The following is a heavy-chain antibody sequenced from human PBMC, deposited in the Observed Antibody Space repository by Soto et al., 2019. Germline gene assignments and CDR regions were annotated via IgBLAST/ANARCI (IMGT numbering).Heavy chain of an antibody. CDR3: ARDMAMVPYYGMDV. CDR2: ISYDGSNK. Sequence: LRLSCAASGFTFSSYAMHWVRQAPGKGLEWVAVISYDGSNKYYADSVKGRFTISRDNSKNTLYLQMNSLRAEDTAVYYCARDMAMVPYYGMDVWGQGTTVTVSS. J-gene: IGHJ6*02. D-gene: IGHD2-8*01. V-gene: IGHV3-30-3*01. CDR1: GFTFSSYA.